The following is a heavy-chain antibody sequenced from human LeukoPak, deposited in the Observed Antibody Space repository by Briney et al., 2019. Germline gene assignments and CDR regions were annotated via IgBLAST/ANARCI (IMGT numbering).Heavy chain of an antibody. CDR3: ARGGYYDSSGSRDAFDI. D-gene: IGHD3-22*01. CDR1: GGSIRIGSYF. CDR2: IYTSGST. Sequence: SETLSLTCTVSGGSIRIGSYFWNWIRQPAGKGLEWIGRIYTSGSTDYNPSLKSRVTISLDTSKNQFSLKLSSVTAADTAVYYCARGGYYDSSGSRDAFDIWGQGTMVTVSS. J-gene: IGHJ3*02. V-gene: IGHV4-61*02.